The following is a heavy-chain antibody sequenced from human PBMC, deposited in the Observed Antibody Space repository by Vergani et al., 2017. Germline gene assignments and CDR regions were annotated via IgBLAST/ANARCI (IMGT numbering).Heavy chain of an antibody. CDR3: ARGDTGRGCMDV. Sequence: QLQLQESGSGLVKPSQTLSLTCAVSGGSISSGGYSWSWIRQPPGKGLEWIGYIYHSGSTYYNPSLKSRVTISVDRSKNQFSLKLSSVTAADTAVYYCARGDTGRGCMDVWGQGTTVTVSS. CDR1: GGSISSGGYS. J-gene: IGHJ6*02. V-gene: IGHV4-30-2*01. D-gene: IGHD3-10*01. CDR2: IYHSGST.